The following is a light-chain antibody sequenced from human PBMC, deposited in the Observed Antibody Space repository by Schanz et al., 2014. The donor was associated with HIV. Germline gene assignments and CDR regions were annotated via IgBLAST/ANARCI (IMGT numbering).Light chain of an antibody. V-gene: IGKV3-20*01. Sequence: EIVLTQSPGTLSLSPGDRATLSCRASQSVTSNYLAWYQQKPGQAPRIVIYGASNRATGIPHRFSGSGSGTDFTLTISRLEPEDFAVYYCQQYSNWPWTFGLGTRVEIK. J-gene: IGKJ1*01. CDR1: QSVTSNY. CDR3: QQYSNWPWT. CDR2: GAS.